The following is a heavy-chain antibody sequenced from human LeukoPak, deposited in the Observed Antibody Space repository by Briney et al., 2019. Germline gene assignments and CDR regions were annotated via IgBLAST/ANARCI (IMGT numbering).Heavy chain of an antibody. J-gene: IGHJ6*04. CDR2: ISGSGGST. CDR3: ARSPLRRGYCSSTSCNNYYYYGMDV. CDR1: GFTFSSYA. Sequence: GGSLRLSCAASGFTFSSYAMSWVRQAPGKGLEWVSAISGSGGSTYYADSVKGRFTISRDNSKNTLYLQMNSLRAEDTAVYYCARSPLRRGYCSSTSCNNYYYYGMDVWGKGTTVTVSS. V-gene: IGHV3-23*01. D-gene: IGHD2-2*02.